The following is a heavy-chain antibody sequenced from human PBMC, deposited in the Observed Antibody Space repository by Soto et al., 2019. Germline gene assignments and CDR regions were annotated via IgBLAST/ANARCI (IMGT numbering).Heavy chain of an antibody. CDR3: ARHVKGGYYDLDY. Sequence: SETLSFTCNVSGGSISSGVYSWSWLRQPPGKGLEWIGYIYYSGTTYYNPSLKSRVTISVDTSKNQFSLKLSSVTAADTAVYYWARHVKGGYYDLDYWGQGSLVTVSS. CDR1: GGSISSGVYS. J-gene: IGHJ4*02. CDR2: IYYSGTT. V-gene: IGHV4-30-2*03. D-gene: IGHD3-22*01.